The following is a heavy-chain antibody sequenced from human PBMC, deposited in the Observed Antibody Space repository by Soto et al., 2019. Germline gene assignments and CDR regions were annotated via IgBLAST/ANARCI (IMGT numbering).Heavy chain of an antibody. D-gene: IGHD3-16*01. V-gene: IGHV3-33*01. CDR2: IWYDGSNK. Sequence: QVQLVESGGGVVQPGRSLRLSCAASGFTFSSYGMHWVRQAPGKGLEWVAVIWYDGSNKYYADSVKGRFTISRDNSKNTLYLQMNSLRAEDTAVYYCAIDGAAGVSIDYWGQGTLVTVSS. CDR3: AIDGAAGVSIDY. CDR1: GFTFSSYG. J-gene: IGHJ4*02.